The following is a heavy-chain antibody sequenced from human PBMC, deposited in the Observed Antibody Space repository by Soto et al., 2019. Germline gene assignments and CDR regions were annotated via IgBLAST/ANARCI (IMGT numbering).Heavy chain of an antibody. CDR3: AVAVAGPTAIGY. J-gene: IGHJ4*02. Sequence: PGGSLRLSCAASGVTFSSYWMHLVRQAPGKGLVWVSRINSDGSSTSYADSVKGRFTISRDNAKNTLYLQMNSLRAEDTAVYYCAVAVAGPTAIGYWGQGTLVTVPQ. D-gene: IGHD6-19*01. V-gene: IGHV3-74*01. CDR2: INSDGSST. CDR1: GVTFSSYW.